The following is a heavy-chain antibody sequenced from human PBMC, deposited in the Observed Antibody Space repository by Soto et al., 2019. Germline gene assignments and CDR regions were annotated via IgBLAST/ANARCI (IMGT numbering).Heavy chain of an antibody. Sequence: GGSLRLSCAAAGFTFSSYAMSWVRQAPGKGLEWVSAISGSGGSTYYADSVKGRFTISRDNSKNTLYLQRNSLRAEDTAVYYCAKEKALEWLLPGMDVWGQGTTVTVSS. CDR1: GFTFSSYA. J-gene: IGHJ6*01. CDR3: AKEKALEWLLPGMDV. V-gene: IGHV3-23*01. CDR2: ISGSGGST. D-gene: IGHD3-3*01.